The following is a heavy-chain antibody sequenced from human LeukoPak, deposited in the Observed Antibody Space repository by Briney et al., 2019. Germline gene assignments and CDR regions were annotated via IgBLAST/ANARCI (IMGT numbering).Heavy chain of an antibody. CDR3: ARDCQDWLRLFDY. D-gene: IGHD3-9*01. Sequence: SETLSLTCAVYGGSFSGYYWSWIRQPPGKGLEWIGEINHSGSTNYNPSLKSRVTISVDTSKNQFSLKLSSVTAADTAVYYCARDCQDWLRLFDYWGQGTLVTVSS. CDR2: INHSGST. CDR1: GGSFSGYY. V-gene: IGHV4-34*01. J-gene: IGHJ4*02.